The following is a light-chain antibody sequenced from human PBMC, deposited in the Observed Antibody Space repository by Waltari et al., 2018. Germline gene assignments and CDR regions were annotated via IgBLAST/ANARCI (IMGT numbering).Light chain of an antibody. CDR1: QSVSNY. CDR3: QQRGNGLT. CDR2: DAS. Sequence: EIVLTQSPATLSLSPGERATLSCMASQSVSNYLAWYQPKPGQAPRPLIYDASTRATGTQARFSGSGSGTDFSPTISSLAPEDFAVYYCQQRGNGLTFGGGTKVEIK. V-gene: IGKV3-11*01. J-gene: IGKJ4*01.